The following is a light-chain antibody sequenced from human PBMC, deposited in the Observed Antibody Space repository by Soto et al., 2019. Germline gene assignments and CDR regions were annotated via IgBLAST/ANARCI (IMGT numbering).Light chain of an antibody. Sequence: EILLTQSAGTLSLSPGERATLSCRASQSVSTSYLAWYQHKPGQAPRLLIYAASSRATGIPDRFSGSGSGTDYTLTISRLEPEDFAVYYCQHYGSSRTFGQGTKV. CDR2: AAS. CDR3: QHYGSSRT. J-gene: IGKJ1*01. V-gene: IGKV3-20*01. CDR1: QSVSTSY.